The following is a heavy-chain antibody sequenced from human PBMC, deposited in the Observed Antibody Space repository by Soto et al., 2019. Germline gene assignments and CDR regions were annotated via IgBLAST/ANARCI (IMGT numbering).Heavy chain of an antibody. CDR2: IWYDGSNK. V-gene: IGHV3-33*01. D-gene: IGHD5-18*01. J-gene: IGHJ4*02. Sequence: QVQLVESGGGVVQPGRSLRLSCAASGFTFSTYGMHWVRQAPGRGLEWVAVIWYDGSNKYYADSVKGRFTIARDNSKNTLYLQMNSLRVEDTAVYYCARDRLVENSFGFLFDCWGQGTLVTVSS. CDR1: GFTFSTYG. CDR3: ARDRLVENSFGFLFDC.